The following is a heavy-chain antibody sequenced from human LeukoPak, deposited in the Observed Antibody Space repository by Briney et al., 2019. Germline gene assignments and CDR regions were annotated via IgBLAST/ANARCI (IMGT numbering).Heavy chain of an antibody. CDR2: ISAYNGNT. J-gene: IGHJ3*02. D-gene: IGHD3-3*01. CDR1: GYTFTSYG. Sequence: ASVKVSCKASGYTFTSYGISWVRQAPGQGLEWMGWISAYNGNTNYAQKLQGRVTMTTDTSTSTAYMELRSLRSDDTAVYYCARDRNVLRFLEWLPRDAFDIWGQGTMVTVSS. CDR3: ARDRNVLRFLEWLPRDAFDI. V-gene: IGHV1-18*01.